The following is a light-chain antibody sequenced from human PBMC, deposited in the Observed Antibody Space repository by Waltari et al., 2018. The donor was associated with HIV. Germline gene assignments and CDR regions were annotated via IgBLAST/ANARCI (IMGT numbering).Light chain of an antibody. J-gene: IGLJ2*01. CDR2: DTS. Sequence: QAVVTQEPSLTVSPGGTVTLTCGSSTGAVTSGHYPYWFQQKPGQAPRTLIYDTSNKHSWTPARFSGCLLGGKAALTLSGAQPEDEAEYYCLLSYSGARPVVFGGGTKLTVL. V-gene: IGLV7-46*01. CDR3: LLSYSGARPVV. CDR1: TGAVTSGHY.